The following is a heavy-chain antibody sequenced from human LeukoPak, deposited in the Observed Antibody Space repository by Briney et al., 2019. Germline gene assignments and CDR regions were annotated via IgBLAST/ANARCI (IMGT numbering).Heavy chain of an antibody. Sequence: PGGSLRLSCAASGFTFSSYGMHWVRQAPGKGLEWVAVIWYDGSNKYYADSVKGRFTISRDNSKNTLYLQMNSLRAEDTAVYYCARGWIQLPHYYYYYYMDVWGKGTTVTVSS. CDR1: GFTFSSYG. J-gene: IGHJ6*03. CDR2: IWYDGSNK. V-gene: IGHV3-33*01. D-gene: IGHD5-18*01. CDR3: ARGWIQLPHYYYYYYMDV.